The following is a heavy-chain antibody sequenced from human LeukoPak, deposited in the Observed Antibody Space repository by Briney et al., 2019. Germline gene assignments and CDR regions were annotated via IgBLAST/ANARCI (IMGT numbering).Heavy chain of an antibody. D-gene: IGHD3-3*01. J-gene: IGHJ4*02. V-gene: IGHV3-23*01. CDR1: GFTFSSYA. Sequence: PGASLRLSCAASGFTFSSYAMSWVRQAPGKGLEWVSAISGSGGSTYYADSVKGRFTISRDNSKNTLYLQMNSLRAEDTAVYYCAKDYDFWSGYYHDYWGQGTLVTVSS. CDR2: ISGSGGST. CDR3: AKDYDFWSGYYHDY.